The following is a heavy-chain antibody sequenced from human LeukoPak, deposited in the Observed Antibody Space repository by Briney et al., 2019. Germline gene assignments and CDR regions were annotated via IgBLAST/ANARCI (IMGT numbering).Heavy chain of an antibody. Sequence: GGSLRLSCAASGFTFSSYAMSWVRQAPGKGLEWGSAISGSGGSTYYADSVKGRFTISRDNSKNTLYLQMNSLRAEDTAEYYCAKDGHIYNQFDYWGQGTLVTVSS. V-gene: IGHV3-23*01. CDR3: AKDGHIYNQFDY. CDR2: ISGSGGST. D-gene: IGHD5-24*01. J-gene: IGHJ4*02. CDR1: GFTFSSYA.